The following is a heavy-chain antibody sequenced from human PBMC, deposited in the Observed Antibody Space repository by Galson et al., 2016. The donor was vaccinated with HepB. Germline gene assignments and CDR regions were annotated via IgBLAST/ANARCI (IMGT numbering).Heavy chain of an antibody. D-gene: IGHD3-22*01. CDR3: ARVVPEFYYDSSGYYYVFDS. CDR2: IFPLAGTP. J-gene: IGHJ4*02. Sequence: SVKVSCKASGGIFSSYGISWVRQAPGEGLEWMGGIFPLAGTPNYAQNFQGKVTITADESTNTAYMELRSLRSEDRAVYYCARVVPEFYYDSSGYYYVFDSWGQGTPVTVSS. V-gene: IGHV1-69*13. CDR1: GGIFSSYG.